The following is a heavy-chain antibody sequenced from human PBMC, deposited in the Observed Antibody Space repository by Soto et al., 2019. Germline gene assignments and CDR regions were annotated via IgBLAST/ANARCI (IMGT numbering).Heavy chain of an antibody. CDR2: IKSKTDGGTT. CDR3: TTERSITMIVVVNY. Sequence: PGGSLRLSCAASGFTFSNYAMSWVRQAPGKGLEWVGRIKSKTDGGTTDYAAPVKGRFTISRDDPKNTLYLQMNSLKTEDTAVYYCTTERSITMIVVVNYWGQGTLVTVSS. V-gene: IGHV3-15*01. CDR1: GFTFSNYA. J-gene: IGHJ4*02. D-gene: IGHD3-22*01.